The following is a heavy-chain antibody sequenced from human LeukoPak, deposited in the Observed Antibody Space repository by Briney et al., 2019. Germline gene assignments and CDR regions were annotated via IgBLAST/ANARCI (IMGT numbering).Heavy chain of an antibody. CDR2: FDPEDGET. D-gene: IGHD1-26*01. J-gene: IGHJ4*02. CDR3: AIGKIVGATYCDY. V-gene: IGHV1-24*01. Sequence: GASVKVSCKVSGYTLTELSMHWVRQAPGKGLEWMGGFDPEDGETIYAQKFQGRVTMTEDTSIDTAYMELSGLRSEDTAVYYCAIGKIVGATYCDYWGQGTLVTVSS. CDR1: GYTLTELS.